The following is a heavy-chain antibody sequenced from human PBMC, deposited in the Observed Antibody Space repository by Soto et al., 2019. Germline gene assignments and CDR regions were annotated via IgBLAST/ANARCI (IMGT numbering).Heavy chain of an antibody. CDR1: GGTFSSYA. CDR3: AGSPYYDSSGYYYSFDY. CDR2: IIPIFGTA. Sequence: SVKVSCKASGGTFSSYAISWVRQAPGQGLEWMGGIIPIFGTANYAQKFQGRVTITADESTSTAYMELSSLRSEDTAVYYCAGSPYYDSSGYYYSFDYWGQGTQVTVSS. J-gene: IGHJ4*02. V-gene: IGHV1-69*13. D-gene: IGHD3-22*01.